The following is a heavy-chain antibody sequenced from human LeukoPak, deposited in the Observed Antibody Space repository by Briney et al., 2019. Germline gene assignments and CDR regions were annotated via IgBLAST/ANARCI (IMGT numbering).Heavy chain of an antibody. J-gene: IGHJ6*02. V-gene: IGHV3-23*01. CDR3: AKGSYSGSYYGMDV. D-gene: IGHD1-26*01. CDR2: ISGSGGST. Sequence: GGSLRLSGAASGFTSSSYAMSWVRKAPGKGLEWVSAISGSGGSTYYADSVKGRFTISRDNSKNTLYLQMNSLRAEDTAVYYCAKGSYSGSYYGMDVWGQGTTVTVSS. CDR1: GFTSSSYA.